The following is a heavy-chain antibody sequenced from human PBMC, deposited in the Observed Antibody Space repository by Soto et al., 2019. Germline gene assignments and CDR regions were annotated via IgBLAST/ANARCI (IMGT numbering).Heavy chain of an antibody. Sequence: QVQLQESGPGLVKPSQTLSLTCTVSGGSISRGNYFWSWIRQHPGKGLEWIGYIYYSGSTYYNPSLKSRVTMSVDTSANQFSLKLSSVTAADTAVYYCARAAGDYSDYPFYFDYWGQGTLVTVSS. V-gene: IGHV4-31*03. D-gene: IGHD4-17*01. CDR3: ARAAGDYSDYPFYFDY. J-gene: IGHJ4*02. CDR2: IYYSGST. CDR1: GGSISRGNYF.